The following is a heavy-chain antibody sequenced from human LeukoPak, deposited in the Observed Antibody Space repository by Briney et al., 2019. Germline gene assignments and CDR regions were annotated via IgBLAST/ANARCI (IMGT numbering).Heavy chain of an antibody. D-gene: IGHD6-6*01. CDR1: GFTFSSYA. J-gene: IGHJ5*02. CDR3: AKDRIAARPGWFDP. CDR2: ISGSGGST. V-gene: IGHV3-23*01. Sequence: PGGSLRLSSAAYGFTFSSYAKSWVRQAPGKGLEWVSAISGSGGSTYYADSVKGRITISRDNSKNTLYLQMNSLRAEDTAVYYCAKDRIAARPGWFDPWGQGTLVTVSS.